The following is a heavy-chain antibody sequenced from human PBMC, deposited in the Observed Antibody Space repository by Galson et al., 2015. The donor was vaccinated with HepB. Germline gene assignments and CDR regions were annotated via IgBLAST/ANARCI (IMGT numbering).Heavy chain of an antibody. J-gene: IGHJ6*02. D-gene: IGHD6-13*01. Sequence: SLRLSCAASGFTFSSYDMTWVRQAPGKGLEWVSSISSSSSYIYYADSVKGRFTISRDNAKNSLYLQMNSLRAEDTAVYYCARDRGSSWINYYYYYGMDVWGQGTTVTVSS. CDR3: ARDRGSSWINYYYYYGMDV. CDR2: ISSSSSYI. CDR1: GFTFSSYD. V-gene: IGHV3-21*01.